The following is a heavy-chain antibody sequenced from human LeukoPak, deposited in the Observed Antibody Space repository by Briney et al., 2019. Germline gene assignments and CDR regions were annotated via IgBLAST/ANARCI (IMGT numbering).Heavy chain of an antibody. CDR3: ARSFSGRGDAFDI. V-gene: IGHV4-59*01. CDR1: GGSIGSYY. J-gene: IGHJ3*02. Sequence: PSETLSLTYTVSGGSIGSYYWSWIRQPPGKGLEWIGYIYYTGSTDYNPSLKSRATISVDTSKNQFSLKLSSVTAADTAAYYCARSFSGRGDAFDIWGQGTMVTVSS. D-gene: IGHD6-19*01. CDR2: IYYTGST.